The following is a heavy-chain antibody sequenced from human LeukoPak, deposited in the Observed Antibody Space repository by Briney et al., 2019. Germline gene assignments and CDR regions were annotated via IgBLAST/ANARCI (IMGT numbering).Heavy chain of an antibody. Sequence: SETLSLTCTVSGGSISSSSYYWGWIRQPPGKGLEWIGSIYYSGSTYYNPSLKSRVTISVDTSKNQFSLKLSSVTAADTAVYYCARAAYSSSWFFFDYWGQGTLVTVSS. CDR1: GGSISSSSYY. V-gene: IGHV4-39*07. CDR3: ARAAYSSSWFFFDY. CDR2: IYYSGST. D-gene: IGHD6-13*01. J-gene: IGHJ4*02.